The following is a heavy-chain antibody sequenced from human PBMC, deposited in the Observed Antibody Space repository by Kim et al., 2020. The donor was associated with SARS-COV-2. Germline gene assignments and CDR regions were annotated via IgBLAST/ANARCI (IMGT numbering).Heavy chain of an antibody. Sequence: LKGRFPISRANSKITLYLQMDGLKAEDTAVYYCARDGGYSGYDDYYFDYWGQGTLVTVSS. CDR3: ARDGGYSGYDDYYFDY. J-gene: IGHJ4*02. D-gene: IGHD5-12*01. V-gene: IGHV3-30*07.